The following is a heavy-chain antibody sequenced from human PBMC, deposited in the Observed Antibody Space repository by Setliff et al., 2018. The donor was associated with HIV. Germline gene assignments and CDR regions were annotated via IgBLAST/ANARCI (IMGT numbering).Heavy chain of an antibody. V-gene: IGHV4-38-2*01. D-gene: IGHD4-17*01. Sequence: LSLTCAVSGFSISSGFFWGWVRQPPGKGLEWIGSIYQSGTTYYNPALKSRVTISVDTSKNQFSLRLTSVTAADTAVYFRARVETTVTSRLDYWGQGTLVTVSS. CDR3: ARVETTVTSRLDY. J-gene: IGHJ4*02. CDR1: GFSISSGFF. CDR2: IYQSGTT.